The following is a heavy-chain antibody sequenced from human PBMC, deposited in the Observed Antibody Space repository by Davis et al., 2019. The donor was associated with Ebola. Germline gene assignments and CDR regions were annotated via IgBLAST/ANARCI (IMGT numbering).Heavy chain of an antibody. CDR1: GLNFNKYG. CDR2: ISYNGNGG. D-gene: IGHD2-2*01. V-gene: IGHV3-30*03. CDR3: ARDPWEVGSSTQIK. J-gene: IGHJ4*02. Sequence: GESLKISCAASGLNFNKYGMHWVRQAPGKGLEWVAVISYNGNGGYYEDSVRGRFIISRDNSKDTLYLQLNSLRPEDTAVYYCARDPWEVGSSTQIKWGQGTLVTVSS.